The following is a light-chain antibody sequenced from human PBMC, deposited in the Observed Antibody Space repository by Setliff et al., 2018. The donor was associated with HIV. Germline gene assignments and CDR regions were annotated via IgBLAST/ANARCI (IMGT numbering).Light chain of an antibody. Sequence: SGEPSFSVSPGGTVTLTCGLSSGSVSTTYYPTWYQQTPGQAPRTLIYSTNSRSSGVPDRFSGSILGNKAALTITGAQADDESDYYCVLFTGDTFVFGSGTKVTV. CDR2: STN. V-gene: IGLV8-61*01. CDR3: VLFTGDTFV. J-gene: IGLJ1*01. CDR1: SGSVSTTYY.